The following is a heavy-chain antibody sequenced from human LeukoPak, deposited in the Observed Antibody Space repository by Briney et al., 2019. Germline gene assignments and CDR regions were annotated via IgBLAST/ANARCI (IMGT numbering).Heavy chain of an antibody. V-gene: IGHV3-23*01. CDR1: GFTFSNYA. J-gene: IGHJ4*02. CDR2: ISVSGGGT. Sequence: GGSLRLSYAASGFTFSNYAMSWVRQAPGKGLEWVSAISVSGGGTYYADSVKGRFTISRDSSKSALYLQMNSLRAEDTAVYYCTKGQRDGYVQYFDSWGQGTQVTVSS. D-gene: IGHD5-24*01. CDR3: TKGQRDGYVQYFDS.